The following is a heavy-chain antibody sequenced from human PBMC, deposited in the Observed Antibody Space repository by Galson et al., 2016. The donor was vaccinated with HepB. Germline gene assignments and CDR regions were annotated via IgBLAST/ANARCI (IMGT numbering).Heavy chain of an antibody. V-gene: IGHV3-7*04. J-gene: IGHJ3*01. CDR1: RLTFSSYW. CDR2: INQGGSQT. D-gene: IGHD2-2*01. CDR3: ARDLSPSYADNWYDALDL. Sequence: SLRLSCAASRLTFSSYWMTWVRQAPGNGPEWVAHINQGGSQTFYAASLKGRFTISRDNANNSLYLQMHSLRPEDTAVYYCARDLSPSYADNWYDALDLWGQGTLVTVSS.